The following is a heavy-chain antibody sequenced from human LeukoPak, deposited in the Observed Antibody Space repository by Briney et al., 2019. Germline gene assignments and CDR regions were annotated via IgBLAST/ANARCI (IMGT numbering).Heavy chain of an antibody. CDR2: ISSSSYI. Sequence: PGGSLRLSCAASGFTFSSYSMNWVRQAPGKGLEWVSSISSSSYIYYADSVKGRFTISRDNAKKTLYLQMNSLRPEDTAVYYCAKDGVLSAAAYYFDCWGQGTLVTVSS. CDR1: GFTFSSYS. V-gene: IGHV3-21*01. CDR3: AKDGVLSAAAYYFDC. D-gene: IGHD6-13*01. J-gene: IGHJ4*02.